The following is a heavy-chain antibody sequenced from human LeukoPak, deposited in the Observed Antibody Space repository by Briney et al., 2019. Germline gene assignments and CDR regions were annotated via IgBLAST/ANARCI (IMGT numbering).Heavy chain of an antibody. V-gene: IGHV4-59*01. CDR2: IYYSGST. D-gene: IGHD2-15*01. Sequence: SETLSLTCTVSGGSISSYYWSWIRQPPGKGLEWVGYIYYSGSTNYNPSLKSRVTISVDTSKNQFSLKLSSVTAADTAVYYCASLGVAATYFDYWGQGTLVTVSS. J-gene: IGHJ4*02. CDR1: GGSISSYY. CDR3: ASLGVAATYFDY.